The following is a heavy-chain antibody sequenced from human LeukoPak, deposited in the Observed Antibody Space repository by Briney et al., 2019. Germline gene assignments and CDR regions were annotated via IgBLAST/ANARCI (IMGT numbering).Heavy chain of an antibody. CDR1: GFTFSNYA. CDR2: ISGSGGNT. CDR3: AKQPNSGGSCYFFDY. J-gene: IGHJ4*02. V-gene: IGHV3-23*01. Sequence: PGGSLRLSCAASGFTFSNYAMNWVRQAPGKGLEWVSSISGSGGNTYYADSVKGRFTISRDNSKSTLYLQMNSLRAEDTAVYYCAKQPNSGGSCYFFDYWGQGTLVTVSS. D-gene: IGHD2-15*01.